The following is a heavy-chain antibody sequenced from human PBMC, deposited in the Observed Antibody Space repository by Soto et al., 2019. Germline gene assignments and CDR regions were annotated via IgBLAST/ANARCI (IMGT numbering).Heavy chain of an antibody. CDR2: IYWDDDK. Sequence: QITLKESGPTLVKPTQTLTLTCTFSGFSLSTSGVGVGWIRQPPGKALEWLALIYWDDDKRYSPSLKSRLTNTKDPSKNQVVLTMTNMDPVDTATYYCAHRLGYSSHPPWFDPWGQGTLVTASS. V-gene: IGHV2-5*02. CDR1: GFSLSTSGVG. CDR3: AHRLGYSSHPPWFDP. D-gene: IGHD6-13*01. J-gene: IGHJ5*02.